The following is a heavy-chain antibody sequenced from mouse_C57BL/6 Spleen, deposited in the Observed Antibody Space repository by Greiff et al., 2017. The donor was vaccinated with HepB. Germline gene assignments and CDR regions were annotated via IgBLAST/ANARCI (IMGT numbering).Heavy chain of an antibody. CDR1: GYTFTDYY. D-gene: IGHD2-4*01. V-gene: IGHV1-19*01. CDR2: INPYNGGT. J-gene: IGHJ1*03. Sequence: VQLQQSGPVLVKPGASVKMSCKASGYTFTDYYMNWVKQSHGKSLEWIGVINPYNGGTSYNQKFKGTATLPVDKSSSTASMELNSLTSEDSAVYYCARDDYDWYFDVWGTGTTVTVSS. CDR3: ARDDYDWYFDV.